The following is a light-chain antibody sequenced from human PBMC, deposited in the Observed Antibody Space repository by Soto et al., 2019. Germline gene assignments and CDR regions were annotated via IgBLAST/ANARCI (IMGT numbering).Light chain of an antibody. V-gene: IGKV1-39*01. CDR3: QQSYSTLTWT. CDR1: QSISSY. CDR2: AAS. Sequence: DIQMTQSPSSLSASVGDRVTITCRASQSISSYLNWYQQKPGKAPKLLIYAASSLQSGVPSRFSGSGSGTDFTLTISSRQPEDFATDYCQQSYSTLTWTFGQGTKVEIK. J-gene: IGKJ1*01.